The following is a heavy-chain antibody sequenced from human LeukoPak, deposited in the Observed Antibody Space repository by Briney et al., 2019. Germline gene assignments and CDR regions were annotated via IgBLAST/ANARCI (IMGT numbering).Heavy chain of an antibody. CDR1: GGSFSGYY. CDR2: INNSGST. D-gene: IGHD3-10*01. J-gene: IGHJ4*02. Sequence: SETLSLTCAVYGGSFSGYYWSWIRQPPGKGLEWIGEINNSGSTNYNPSLKSRVTISVDTSKNQFSLKLSSVTAADTAVYYCARGEYYGSGLDYWGQGTLVTVSS. V-gene: IGHV4-34*01. CDR3: ARGEYYGSGLDY.